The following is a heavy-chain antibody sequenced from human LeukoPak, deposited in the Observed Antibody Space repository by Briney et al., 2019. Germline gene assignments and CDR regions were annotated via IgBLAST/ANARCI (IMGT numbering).Heavy chain of an antibody. D-gene: IGHD3-10*01. CDR2: IYYSGNT. Sequence: PSETLSLTCTVSGGSISSYYWSWIRQPPGKGLEWIGSIYYSGNTYYNASLKSQVSISIDTSKNQFSLRLTSVTAADTAVYYCAKRGFGSGSYWGYFDYWGQGTLVTVSS. J-gene: IGHJ4*02. V-gene: IGHV4-59*04. CDR3: AKRGFGSGSYWGYFDY. CDR1: GGSISSYY.